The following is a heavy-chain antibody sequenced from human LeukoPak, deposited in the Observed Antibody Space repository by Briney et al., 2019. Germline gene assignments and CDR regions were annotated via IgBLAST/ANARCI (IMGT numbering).Heavy chain of an antibody. V-gene: IGHV1-2*02. CDR1: GYTFTGYY. J-gene: IGHJ4*02. CDR2: INPNSGGT. D-gene: IGHD3-22*01. CDR3: ARDPAPLYDSSGYLDY. Sequence: ASVKVSCKASGYTFTGYYMHWVRQAPGQGLEWMGWINPNSGGTNYAQKFQGRVTMTRDTSISTAYMELSRLRSDDTAVYYCARDPAPLYDSSGYLDYWGQGTLVTVSS.